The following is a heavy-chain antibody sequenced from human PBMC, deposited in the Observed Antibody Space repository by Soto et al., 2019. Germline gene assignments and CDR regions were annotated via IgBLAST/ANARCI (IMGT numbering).Heavy chain of an antibody. Sequence: ASVKLSCKAPGYTFTSYAMHWVRQAPGQRHKWMGWIKAGNGNTKYSQKFQGRVTITRDTSASTAYMELSSLRSEDTAVYYCAGELGYCSGGSCSPFDPWGQGTLVTVSS. CDR2: IKAGNGNT. J-gene: IGHJ5*02. V-gene: IGHV1-3*01. CDR3: AGELGYCSGGSCSPFDP. D-gene: IGHD2-15*01. CDR1: GYTFTSYA.